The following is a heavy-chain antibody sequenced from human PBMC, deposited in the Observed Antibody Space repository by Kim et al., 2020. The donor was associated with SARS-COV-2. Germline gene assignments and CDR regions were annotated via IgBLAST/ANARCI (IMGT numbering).Heavy chain of an antibody. CDR2: IYYSGST. J-gene: IGHJ4*02. CDR1: GGSISSSSYY. CDR3: ARLPLLPSGDWSVPAWYYFDY. Sequence: SETLSLTCTVSGGSISSSSYYWGWIRQPPGKGLEWIGSIYYSGSTYYNPSLKSRVTISVDTSKNQFSLKLSSVTAADTAVYYCARLPLLPSGDWSVPAWYYFDYWGQGTLVTVSS. V-gene: IGHV4-39*01. D-gene: IGHD3-9*01.